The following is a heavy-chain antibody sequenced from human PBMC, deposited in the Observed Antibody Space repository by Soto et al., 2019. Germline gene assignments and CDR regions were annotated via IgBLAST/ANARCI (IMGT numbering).Heavy chain of an antibody. CDR3: ARTDKIFGVVITTFDY. Sequence: ASVKVSCKASGYTFTSYGISWVRQAPGQGLEWMGWISAYNGNTNYAQKLQGRVTMTTDTSTSTAYMELRSLRSDDTAVYYCARTDKIFGVVITTFDYWGQGTLVTVSS. D-gene: IGHD3-3*01. CDR2: ISAYNGNT. J-gene: IGHJ4*02. V-gene: IGHV1-18*01. CDR1: GYTFTSYG.